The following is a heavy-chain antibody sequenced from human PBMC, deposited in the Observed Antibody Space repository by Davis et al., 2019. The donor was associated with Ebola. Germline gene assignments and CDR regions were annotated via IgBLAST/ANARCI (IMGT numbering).Heavy chain of an antibody. V-gene: IGHV4-59*08. D-gene: IGHD3-10*01. CDR2: VYYTGST. J-gene: IGHJ5*02. Sequence: MPSETLSLTCSVSGAFISFYYWSWIRQPPGKGLEWIGYVYYTGSTNYNPSLKSRVTISVDTSKNQFSLKLSSVTAADTAVYYCARLVWGFGGWFDPWGQGTLVTVSS. CDR1: GAFISFYY. CDR3: ARLVWGFGGWFDP.